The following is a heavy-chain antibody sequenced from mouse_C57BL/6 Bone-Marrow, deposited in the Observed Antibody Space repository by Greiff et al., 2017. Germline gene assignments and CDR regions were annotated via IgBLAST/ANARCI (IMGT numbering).Heavy chain of an antibody. D-gene: IGHD2-3*01. Sequence: VQLQQSGAELVRPGASVKLSCTASGFNLKDDYMHWVKQRPEQGLEWIGWIDPENGDTEYDSKFQGKATITADTSSNTAYLQLSILTYEDTAFYYCTTLGGYYFYWYFDVWGTGTTVTVSS. J-gene: IGHJ1*03. CDR2: IDPENGDT. V-gene: IGHV14-4*01. CDR3: TTLGGYYFYWYFDV. CDR1: GFNLKDDY.